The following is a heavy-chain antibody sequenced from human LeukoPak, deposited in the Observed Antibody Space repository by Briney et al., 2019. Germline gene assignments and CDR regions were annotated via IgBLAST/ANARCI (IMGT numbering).Heavy chain of an antibody. J-gene: IGHJ4*02. CDR1: GYTFTNYA. D-gene: IGHD1-26*01. V-gene: IGHV1-18*01. CDR3: ARDRVVGASPHYFDY. CDR2: ISAYNGNT. Sequence: GASVKVSCKASGYTFTNYAISWVRQAPGQGLEWMGWISAYNGNTNYAQKLQGRVTMTTDTSTSTAYMELRSLRSDDTAVYYCARDRVVGASPHYFDYWGQGTLVTVSS.